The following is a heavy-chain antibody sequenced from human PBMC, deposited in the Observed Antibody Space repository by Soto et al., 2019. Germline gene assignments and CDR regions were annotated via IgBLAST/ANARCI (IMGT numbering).Heavy chain of an antibody. D-gene: IGHD5-12*01. J-gene: IGHJ3*02. CDR1: GGSISSYY. CDR2: IYYSGST. CDR3: ARHGPLGDSGYSDAFDI. V-gene: IGHV4-59*08. Sequence: SETLSLTCTVSGGSISSYYWSWIRQPPGKGLEWIGYIYYSGSTNYNPSLKSRVTISVDTSKNQFSLKLSSVTAADTAVYYCARHGPLGDSGYSDAFDIWGQGTMVTVSS.